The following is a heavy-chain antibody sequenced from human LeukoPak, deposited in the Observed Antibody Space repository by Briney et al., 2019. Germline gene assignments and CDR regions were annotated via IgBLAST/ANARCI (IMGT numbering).Heavy chain of an antibody. CDR1: GGSISSSSYY. CDR3: ARQVGQWLEYYFDY. V-gene: IGHV4-39*01. J-gene: IGHJ4*02. D-gene: IGHD6-19*01. CDR2: IYYSGST. Sequence: PSETLSPTCTVSGGSISSSSYYWGWIRQPPGKGLEWIGSIYYSGSTYYNPSLKSRVTISVDTSKNQFSLKLSSVTAADTAVYYCARQVGQWLEYYFDYWGQGTLVTVSS.